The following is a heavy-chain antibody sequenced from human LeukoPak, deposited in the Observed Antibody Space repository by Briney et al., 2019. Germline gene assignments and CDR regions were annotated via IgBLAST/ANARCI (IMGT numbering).Heavy chain of an antibody. CDR3: ASVLRFLEWLLY. Sequence: GASVKVSCKASGGTFSSYAISWVRQAPGQGLEWMGRIIPILGIANYAQKFQGRVTITADKSTSTAYMELSSLRSEGTAVYYCASVLRFLEWLLYWGQGTLVTVSS. V-gene: IGHV1-69*04. J-gene: IGHJ4*02. CDR2: IIPILGIA. CDR1: GGTFSSYA. D-gene: IGHD3-3*01.